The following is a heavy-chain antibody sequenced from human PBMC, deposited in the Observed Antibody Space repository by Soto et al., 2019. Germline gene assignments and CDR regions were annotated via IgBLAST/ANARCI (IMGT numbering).Heavy chain of an antibody. CDR1: GGTFSSYA. CDR3: ARGGVDCGGECYTDFDY. J-gene: IGHJ4*02. V-gene: IGHV1-69*12. Sequence: QVQLVQSGAEVKKPGSSVKVSCKASGGTFSSYAISWVRQAPGQGLEWMGGIIPIFGTANYAQKFQGRVTITADESTSTAYMELISLRSEDTAVYYCARGGVDCGGECYTDFDYWGQGTLVTVSS. CDR2: IIPIFGTA. D-gene: IGHD2-21*01.